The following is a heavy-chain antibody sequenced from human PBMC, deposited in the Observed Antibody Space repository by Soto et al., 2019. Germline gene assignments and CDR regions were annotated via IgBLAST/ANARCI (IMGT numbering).Heavy chain of an antibody. CDR3: AKVSSSWYAGFFDL. Sequence: HPGGSLRLSCTASGFTFSSHAMTWVRQAPGKGLEWVSGLSDSGGSIYYADSVKGRFTISRDNSMNTLYLQMNTLRAEDTAVYYCAKVSSSWYAGFFDLWGQGTLVTVSS. CDR2: LSDSGGSI. J-gene: IGHJ4*02. V-gene: IGHV3-23*01. CDR1: GFTFSSHA. D-gene: IGHD6-13*01.